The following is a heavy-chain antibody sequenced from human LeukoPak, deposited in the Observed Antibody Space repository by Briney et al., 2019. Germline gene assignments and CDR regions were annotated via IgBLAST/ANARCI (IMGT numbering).Heavy chain of an antibody. D-gene: IGHD3-10*01. J-gene: IGHJ6*02. CDR2: ISAYNGNT. Sequence: GASVTVSCTASGYTFTSYGISWVRQAPGQGLEWMGWISAYNGNTNYAQKLQGRVTMTTDTSTSTAYMELRSLRSDDTAVYYCARDPHLRINTDGEDYYYGMDVWGQGTTVTVSS. CDR3: ARDPHLRINTDGEDYYYGMDV. CDR1: GYTFTSYG. V-gene: IGHV1-18*01.